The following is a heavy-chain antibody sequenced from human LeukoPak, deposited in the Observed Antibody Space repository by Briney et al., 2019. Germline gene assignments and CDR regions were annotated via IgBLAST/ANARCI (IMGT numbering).Heavy chain of an antibody. CDR2: ISGSGGST. V-gene: IGHV3-23*01. J-gene: IGHJ4*02. Sequence: PGGSLRLSCAASGFTFSSYAMSWVRQAPGKGLEWVSAISGSGGSTYYADSVKGRFTISRDNSKNTLYLQMNSLRAEDTAVYYCARHYYDSSGSFEYWGQGTLVTVSS. CDR3: ARHYYDSSGSFEY. CDR1: GFTFSSYA. D-gene: IGHD3-22*01.